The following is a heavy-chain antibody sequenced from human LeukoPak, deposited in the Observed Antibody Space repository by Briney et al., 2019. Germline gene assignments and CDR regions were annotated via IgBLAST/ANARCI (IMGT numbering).Heavy chain of an antibody. D-gene: IGHD3-9*01. CDR2: ISYDGSNK. CDR1: GFTFDDYA. Sequence: PGRSLRLSCAASGFTFDDYAMHWVRQAPGKGLEWVAVISYDGSNKYYADSVKGRFTISRDNSKNTLYLQMNSLRAEDTAVYYCAREGRYGRQNDYWGQGTLVTVSS. J-gene: IGHJ4*02. CDR3: AREGRYGRQNDY. V-gene: IGHV3-30-3*01.